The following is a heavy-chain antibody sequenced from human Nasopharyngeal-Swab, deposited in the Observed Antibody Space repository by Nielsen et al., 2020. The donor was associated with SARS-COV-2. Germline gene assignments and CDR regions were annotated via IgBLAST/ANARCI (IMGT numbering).Heavy chain of an antibody. J-gene: IGHJ4*02. V-gene: IGHV3-53*01. CDR3: ARGLWFDRIDY. D-gene: IGHD3-10*01. CDR2: IYSGGST. CDR1: GFTVSSNY. Sequence: GGSLRPSCAASGFTVSSNYMSWVRQAPGKGLEWVSVIYSGGSTYYADSVQGRFTISRDNSKNTLYLQMNSLRAEDTAVYYCARGLWFDRIDYWGQGTLVTVSS.